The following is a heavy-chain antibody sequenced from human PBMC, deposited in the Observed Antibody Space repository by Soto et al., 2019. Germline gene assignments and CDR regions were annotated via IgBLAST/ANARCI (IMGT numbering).Heavy chain of an antibody. D-gene: IGHD3-22*01. Sequence: RLSCAASGFTFGSYAMHWVRQAPGKGLEWVAVISYDGSNKYYADSVKGRFTISRDNSKKTLYLQTNSLRAEDTGGYYCARDWTYSYHFIVYLIDWGQGTLVTVSS. CDR2: ISYDGSNK. J-gene: IGHJ4*02. CDR3: ARDWTYSYHFIVYLID. CDR1: GFTFGSYA. V-gene: IGHV3-30-3*01.